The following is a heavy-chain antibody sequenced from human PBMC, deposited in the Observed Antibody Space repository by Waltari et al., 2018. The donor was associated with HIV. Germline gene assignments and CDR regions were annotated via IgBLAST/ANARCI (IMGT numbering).Heavy chain of an antibody. CDR1: GFTFSSYA. D-gene: IGHD3-3*01. CDR2: ISYDGSNK. Sequence: QVQLVESGGGVVQPGRSLRLSCAASGFTFSSYAMHWVRQAPGKGLAWGAVISYDGSNKYYADSVKGRFTISRDNSKNTLYLQMNSLRAEDTAVYYCARDGIFGVDSMYGMDVWGQGTTVTVSS. J-gene: IGHJ6*02. V-gene: IGHV3-30*04. CDR3: ARDGIFGVDSMYGMDV.